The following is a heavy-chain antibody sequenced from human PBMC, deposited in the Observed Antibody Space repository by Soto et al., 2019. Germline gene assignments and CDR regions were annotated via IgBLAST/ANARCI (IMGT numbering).Heavy chain of an antibody. Sequence: QVQLVQSGAEVKRPGSSVKVSCKASGGTFSSYAISWVRQAPGQGLEWMGGIIPIFGTANYAQKFQGRVTITADESTSTAYMELSSLRSEDTAVYYCARRGGYAQGYYYYGMDVWGQGTTVTVSS. D-gene: IGHD5-12*01. V-gene: IGHV1-69*01. CDR2: IIPIFGTA. CDR1: GGTFSSYA. CDR3: ARRGGYAQGYYYYGMDV. J-gene: IGHJ6*02.